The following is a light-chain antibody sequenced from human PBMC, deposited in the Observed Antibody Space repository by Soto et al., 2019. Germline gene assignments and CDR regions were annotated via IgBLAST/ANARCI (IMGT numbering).Light chain of an antibody. Sequence: QSALTQPASVSGSPGQSITISCTGTSSDVCGYHYVSWYQQHPVKAHKRMIYDVANRPSGVSDRFSGSKSGNTASLTISGLQAEDEADYYCSSYTSSSTPYVFGTGTKLNVL. J-gene: IGLJ1*01. V-gene: IGLV2-14*01. CDR1: SSDVCGYHY. CDR3: SSYTSSSTPYV. CDR2: DVA.